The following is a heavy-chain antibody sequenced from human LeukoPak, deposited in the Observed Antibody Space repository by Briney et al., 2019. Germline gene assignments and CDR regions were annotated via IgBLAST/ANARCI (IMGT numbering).Heavy chain of an antibody. CDR1: GGSINGHY. D-gene: IGHD6-13*01. V-gene: IGHV4-59*08. J-gene: IGHJ5*02. Sequence: SSETLSPTCTVSGGSINGHYWSWIRQSPGKGLEWIGYICYNGNTNYNPSLKSRITISVDTSKNQFPLNLSSVTAADTAVYYCTGLHFAAAEEFDPWGQGTLVTVSS. CDR3: TGLHFAAAEEFDP. CDR2: ICYNGNT.